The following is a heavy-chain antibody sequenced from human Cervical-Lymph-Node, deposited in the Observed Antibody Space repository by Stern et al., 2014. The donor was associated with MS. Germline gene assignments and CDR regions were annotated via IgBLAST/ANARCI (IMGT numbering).Heavy chain of an antibody. J-gene: IGHJ4*02. D-gene: IGHD6-19*01. CDR2: SSAYNGNT. Sequence: QVQLVESGAEVKKPGASVKVSCKASGYTFTSYGISWVRQAPGQGLAWMGWSSAYNGNTNYAQKLQGRVTMTTDTSTSTAYMELRSLRSDDTAVYYWAKSRAGIPFDYWGQGTLVTVSS. CDR3: AKSRAGIPFDY. CDR1: GYTFTSYG. V-gene: IGHV1-18*01.